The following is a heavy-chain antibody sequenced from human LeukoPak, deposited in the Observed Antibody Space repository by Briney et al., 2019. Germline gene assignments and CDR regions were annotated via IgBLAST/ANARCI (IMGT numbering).Heavy chain of an antibody. CDR1: GFTFSSYA. V-gene: IGHV3-23*01. CDR2: ISGSGGST. CDR3: AKGGSFTMIVVNVDY. D-gene: IGHD3-22*01. J-gene: IGHJ4*02. Sequence: GGSLRLSCAASGFTFSSYAMSRVRQAPGKGLEWVSAISGSGGSTYYADSVKGRFTISRDNSKNTLYLQMNSLRAEDTAVYYCAKGGSFTMIVVNVDYWGQGTLVTVSS.